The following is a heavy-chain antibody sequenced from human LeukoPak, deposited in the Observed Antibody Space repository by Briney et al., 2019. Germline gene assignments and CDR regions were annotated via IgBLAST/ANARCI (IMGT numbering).Heavy chain of an antibody. J-gene: IGHJ4*02. Sequence: PGGSLRLSCAASGFTFSGYGMHWVRQAPGKGLEWVAFIRYDGSNKYYADSVKGRFTISRDNSKNTLYLQMNSLRAEDTAVYYCAKGSRDQKSAYYFDYWGQGTLVTVSS. CDR1: GFTFSGYG. CDR2: IRYDGSNK. CDR3: AKGSRDQKSAYYFDY. D-gene: IGHD6-25*01. V-gene: IGHV3-30*02.